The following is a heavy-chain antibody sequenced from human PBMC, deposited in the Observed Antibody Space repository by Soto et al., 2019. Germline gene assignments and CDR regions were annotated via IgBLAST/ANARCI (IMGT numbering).Heavy chain of an antibody. J-gene: IGHJ4*02. CDR2: IYYSGST. CDR1: GVSIISGGYY. D-gene: IGHD6-13*01. Sequence: SETLSLTCTVSGVSIISGGYYWSWIRQHPGKGLEWIGYIYYSGSTYYNPSLKSRVTISVDTSKNQFSLKLSSVTAADTAVYYCARIRGSSWLDFDYWGQGTLVTVSS. V-gene: IGHV4-31*03. CDR3: ARIRGSSWLDFDY.